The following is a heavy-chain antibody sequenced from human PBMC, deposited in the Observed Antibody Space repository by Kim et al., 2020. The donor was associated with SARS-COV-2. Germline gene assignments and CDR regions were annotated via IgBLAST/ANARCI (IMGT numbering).Heavy chain of an antibody. Sequence: GGSLRLSCAASGFTFSSYGMHWVRQAPGKGLEWVAVIWYDGSNKYYADSVKGRFTISRDNSKNTLYLQMNSLRAEDTAVYYCAREQIRQYSSSSRGYYYYGMDVWGQGTTVTVSS. J-gene: IGHJ6*02. CDR3: AREQIRQYSSSSRGYYYYGMDV. D-gene: IGHD6-6*01. CDR2: IWYDGSNK. V-gene: IGHV3-33*01. CDR1: GFTFSSYG.